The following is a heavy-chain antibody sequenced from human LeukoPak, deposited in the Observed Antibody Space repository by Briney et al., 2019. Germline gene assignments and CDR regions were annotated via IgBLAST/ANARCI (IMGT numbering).Heavy chain of an antibody. V-gene: IGHV3-23*01. CDR1: GFTFSHHG. J-gene: IGHJ4*02. Sequence: PGGSLRLSCAASGFTFSHHGMNWVRQAPGKGLEWVSGVGPSGARTYYADSVKGRFTVSRDNSKTMVFLQMNSLRAEDTAVYYCARDRSTYYDFWSGYDVLDYWGQGTLVTVSS. CDR3: ARDRSTYYDFWSGYDVLDY. D-gene: IGHD3-3*01. CDR2: VGPSGART.